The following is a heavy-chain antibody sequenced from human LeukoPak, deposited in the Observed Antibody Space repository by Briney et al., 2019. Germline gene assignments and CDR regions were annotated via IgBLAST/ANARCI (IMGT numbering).Heavy chain of an antibody. Sequence: GGSLRLSCAASGFTFSRYSMNWVRQAPGKGLEWVSSISSSSTYIYYADSVKGRSTISRDNAKNSLDLQMNSLGVEDTAVYYCARDNILAVDGGFDYWGQGTLVTVSS. V-gene: IGHV3-21*01. J-gene: IGHJ4*02. D-gene: IGHD5-12*01. CDR1: GFTFSRYS. CDR3: ARDNILAVDGGFDY. CDR2: ISSSSTYI.